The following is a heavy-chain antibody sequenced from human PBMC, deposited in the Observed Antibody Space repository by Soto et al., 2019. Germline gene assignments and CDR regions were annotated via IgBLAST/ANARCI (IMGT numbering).Heavy chain of an antibody. J-gene: IGHJ6*02. D-gene: IGHD3-16*02. CDR3: ARGYDYVWGSYRPSLHYYGMDV. CDR2: IIPIFGTA. Sequence: QVQLVQSGAEVKKPGSSVKVSCKASGGTFSSYAISWVRQAPGQGLEWMGGIIPIFGTANYAQKFQGRVTFTADESTSTAYMELSSLRSEDTAVYYCARGYDYVWGSYRPSLHYYGMDVWGQGTTVTVSS. V-gene: IGHV1-69*12. CDR1: GGTFSSYA.